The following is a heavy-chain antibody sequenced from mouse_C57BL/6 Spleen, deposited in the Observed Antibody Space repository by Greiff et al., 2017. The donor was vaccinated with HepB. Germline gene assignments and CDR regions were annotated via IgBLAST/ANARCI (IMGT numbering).Heavy chain of an antibody. D-gene: IGHD1-1*01. CDR3: ARRYGSSYWYFDV. V-gene: IGHV5-17*01. CDR2: ISSGSITI. Sequence: EVKLMESGGGLVKPGGSLKLSCAASGFTFSDYGMHWVRQAPEKGLAWVAYISSGSITIYYADTVKGRFTISRDNAKNTLFLPMTSLRSEDTAMYYCARRYGSSYWYFDVWGTGTTVTVSS. CDR1: GFTFSDYG. J-gene: IGHJ1*03.